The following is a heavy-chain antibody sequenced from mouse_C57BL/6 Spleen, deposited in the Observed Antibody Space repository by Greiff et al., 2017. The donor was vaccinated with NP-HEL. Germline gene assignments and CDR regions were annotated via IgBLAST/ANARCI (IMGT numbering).Heavy chain of an antibody. CDR1: GYSITSGYD. CDR2: ISYSGST. Sequence: DVQLQESGPGMVKPSQSLSLTCTVTGYSITSGYDWHWIRHFPGNKLEWMGYISYSGSTNYNPSLKSRISITHDTSKNHFFLKLNSVTTEDTATYYCARSNWDEGYAMDYWGQGTSVTVSS. V-gene: IGHV3-1*01. D-gene: IGHD4-1*01. J-gene: IGHJ4*01. CDR3: ARSNWDEGYAMDY.